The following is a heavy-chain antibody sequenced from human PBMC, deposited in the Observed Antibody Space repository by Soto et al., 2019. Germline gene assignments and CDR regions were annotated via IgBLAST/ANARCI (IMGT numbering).Heavy chain of an antibody. V-gene: IGHV3-74*01. J-gene: IGHJ5*02. D-gene: IGHD3-10*01. CDR3: ASSGSRRENWFDP. CDR2: INSDGSST. Sequence: PGGSLRLSCAASGFTFSSYWMHWVRQAPGKGLVWVSRINSDGSSTSYADSVKGRFTISRDNAKNTLYLQMNSLRAEDTAVYYCASSGSRRENWFDPWGQGTLDTVSS. CDR1: GFTFSSYW.